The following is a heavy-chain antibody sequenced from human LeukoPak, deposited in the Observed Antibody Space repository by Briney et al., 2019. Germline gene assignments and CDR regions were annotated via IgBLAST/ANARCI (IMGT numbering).Heavy chain of an antibody. CDR1: GFTFSSFA. J-gene: IGHJ4*02. V-gene: IGHV3-23*01. D-gene: IGHD3-9*01. CDR3: AKDPSVSFPYDILTGYYND. CDR2: ISDSGGTT. Sequence: GGSLRLSCAVSGFTFSSFAMSWVRQAPGKGLEWVSVISDSGGTTFYADSVKGRFTISRDNSKNTLYLQMSSLRAEDTAVYYCAKDPSVSFPYDILTGYYNDWGQGTLVTVSS.